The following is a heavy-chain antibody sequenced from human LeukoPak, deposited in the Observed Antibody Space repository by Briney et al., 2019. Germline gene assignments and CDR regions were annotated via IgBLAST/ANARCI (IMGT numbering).Heavy chain of an antibody. CDR3: AREEVAAAGAGWFDP. D-gene: IGHD6-13*01. Sequence: PGGSLRLSCAASGFTFSSYAMHWVRQAPGKGLEWVAVISYDGSNKYYADSVKGRFTISRDNSKNTLYLQMNSLRAEDTAVYYCAREEVAAAGAGWFDPWGQGTLVTVSS. V-gene: IGHV3-30*04. CDR1: GFTFSSYA. CDR2: ISYDGSNK. J-gene: IGHJ5*02.